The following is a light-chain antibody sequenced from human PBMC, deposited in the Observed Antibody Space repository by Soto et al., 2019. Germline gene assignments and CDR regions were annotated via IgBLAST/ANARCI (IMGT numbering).Light chain of an antibody. J-gene: IGKJ1*01. CDR3: QQYNNWPPWT. Sequence: EIVLTQSPGTRSVSPGERATLSCRASQSVSSKLAWYQQKPGQAPRLLIYGASTRATGIPARFSGSGSGTEFTLTISSLQSQDFAVYYCQQYNNWPPWTFGQGTKVDIK. CDR2: GAS. V-gene: IGKV3-15*01. CDR1: QSVSSK.